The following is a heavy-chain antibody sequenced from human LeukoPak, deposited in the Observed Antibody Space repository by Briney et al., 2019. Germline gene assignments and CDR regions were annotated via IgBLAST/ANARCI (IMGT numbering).Heavy chain of an antibody. D-gene: IGHD4-17*01. CDR2: IKQDASQ. CDR1: GFTFSRHW. Sequence: PRGSLRLSCAASGFTFSRHWMGWVRQAPGKGLEWVANIKQDASQYYVDSVRGRFIISRDNAKNSLSLQVNSLRLEDTAVCYCARGPDFGDRLDYFDYWGQGTLVTVSS. J-gene: IGHJ4*02. CDR3: ARGPDFGDRLDYFDY. V-gene: IGHV3-7*01.